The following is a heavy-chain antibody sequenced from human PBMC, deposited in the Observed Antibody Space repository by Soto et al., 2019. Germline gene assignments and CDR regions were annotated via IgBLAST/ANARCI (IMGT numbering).Heavy chain of an antibody. CDR3: ARDGTRFLEWLMPGEDYGMDV. D-gene: IGHD3-3*01. J-gene: IGHJ6*02. CDR1: GVSFSGYS. Sequence: PSETLSLSCAVYGVSFSGYSWSWIRQPPGKGLEWIGEFSHSGTTNYNPSLNSRVTISVDTSRKHFSLKLTSVTAADTAVYYCARDGTRFLEWLMPGEDYGMDVWGQGTTVTVSS. CDR2: FSHSGTT. V-gene: IGHV4-34*01.